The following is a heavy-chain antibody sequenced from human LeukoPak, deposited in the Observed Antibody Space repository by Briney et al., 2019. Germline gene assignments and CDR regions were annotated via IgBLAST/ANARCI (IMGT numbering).Heavy chain of an antibody. CDR2: INHSGST. V-gene: IGHV4-34*01. Sequence: SETLSLTCAVYGGSFSGYYWSWIRQPPGKGLEWIGEINHSGSTNYNPSLKSRVTISVDTSKNQFSLKLSSVTAADTAVYYCARALNGSGWYDYWGQGTLVTVSS. CDR3: ARALNGSGWYDY. D-gene: IGHD6-19*01. CDR1: GGSFSGYY. J-gene: IGHJ4*02.